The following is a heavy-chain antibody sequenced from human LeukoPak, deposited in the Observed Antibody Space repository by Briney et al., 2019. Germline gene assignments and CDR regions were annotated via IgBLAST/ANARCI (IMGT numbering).Heavy chain of an antibody. D-gene: IGHD3-9*01. Sequence: GRSLRLSCAASGFTFSSYGMHWVRQAPGKGLEWVAVIWYDGSNKYYADSVKGRFTISRDNSKNTLYLQMNSLRAEDTAVYYCARGHDILTGYYIHWFDPWGQGTLVTVSS. V-gene: IGHV3-33*01. CDR3: ARGHDILTGYYIHWFDP. J-gene: IGHJ5*02. CDR1: GFTFSSYG. CDR2: IWYDGSNK.